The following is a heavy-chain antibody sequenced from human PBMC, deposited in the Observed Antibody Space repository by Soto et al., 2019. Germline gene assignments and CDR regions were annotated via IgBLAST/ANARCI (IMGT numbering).Heavy chain of an antibody. J-gene: IGHJ5*02. CDR2: INHSGST. CDR3: ARVYYGSGSYPNWFDP. D-gene: IGHD3-10*01. CDR1: GGSFSGYY. V-gene: IGHV4-34*01. Sequence: SETLSLTCAVYGGSFSGYYWSWIRQPPGKGLEWIGEINHSGSTNYNPSLKSRVTISVDTSKNQFSLKLSSVTAADTAVYYCARVYYGSGSYPNWFDPWGQGTLVTVSS.